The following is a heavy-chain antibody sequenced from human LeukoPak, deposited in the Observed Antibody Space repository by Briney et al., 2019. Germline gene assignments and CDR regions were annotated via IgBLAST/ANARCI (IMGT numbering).Heavy chain of an antibody. Sequence: GGSLRLSCAASGFTFSSYAMSWVRQAPGKGLEWVSAISGSGGSTYYADSVKGRFTISRDNSKNTLYLQTNSLRAEDTAVYYCAKDSSGSWYHYYYYGMDVWGQGTTVTVSS. D-gene: IGHD6-13*01. V-gene: IGHV3-23*01. J-gene: IGHJ6*02. CDR1: GFTFSSYA. CDR2: ISGSGGST. CDR3: AKDSSGSWYHYYYYGMDV.